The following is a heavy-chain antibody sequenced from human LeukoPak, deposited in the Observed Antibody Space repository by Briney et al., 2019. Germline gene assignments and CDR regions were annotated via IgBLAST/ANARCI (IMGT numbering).Heavy chain of an antibody. CDR2: VYTSGTT. D-gene: IGHD5-12*01. CDR3: ARGTEKTRISGYYSFDH. CDR1: GGSISGYF. Sequence: PSETLSLTCTVSGGSISGYFWTWIRQPAGKELEWIGRVYTSGTTYYNPSLEGRVTISLDTFNNQFSLRVTSVTAADTAIYYCARGTEKTRISGYYSFDHWGRGLLVTVSS. V-gene: IGHV4-4*07. J-gene: IGHJ4*02.